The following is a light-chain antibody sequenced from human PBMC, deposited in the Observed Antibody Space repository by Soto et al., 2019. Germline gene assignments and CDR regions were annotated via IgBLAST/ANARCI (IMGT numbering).Light chain of an antibody. CDR2: GAS. CDR1: QIVSSSS. Sequence: EIVLTQSPGTLSLSPGERATLSCRASQIVSSSSLAWYQQKPGQAPRLLIYGASSRATGIPDRFSGSGSGTDFTLTISRLEPEDFAVHYCQHYGSSPPFTFGPGTKVDVK. J-gene: IGKJ3*01. V-gene: IGKV3-20*01. CDR3: QHYGSSPPFT.